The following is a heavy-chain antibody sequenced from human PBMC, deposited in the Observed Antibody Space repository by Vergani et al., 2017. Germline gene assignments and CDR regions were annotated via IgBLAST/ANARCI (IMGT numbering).Heavy chain of an antibody. CDR1: GGSITSGSFY. V-gene: IGHV4-61*02. Sequence: QVQLHESGPGLVKPSHTLSLTCTVSGGSITSGSFYWSWIRQPAGKGLEWIGRIHSSGTTNYNPSLKSRVTLSVDTSKNQFSLRMTSVTAADTAVYYCARDSWTSELRGVYWFDTWGQGTLVSVSS. J-gene: IGHJ5*02. CDR3: ARDSWTSELRGVYWFDT. D-gene: IGHD3-10*01. CDR2: IHSSGTT.